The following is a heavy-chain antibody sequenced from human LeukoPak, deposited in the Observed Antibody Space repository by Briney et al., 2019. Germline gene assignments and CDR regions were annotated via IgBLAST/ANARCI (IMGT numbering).Heavy chain of an antibody. CDR2: ISSSSSYI. Sequence: PGGSLRLSCAASGFTFSSYSMNWVRQAPGKGLEWVSSISSSSSYIYYADSVKGRFTISRDNAKNSLYLQMNILRAEDTAVYYCARDRSTTVTTYYGFDYWGQGTLVTVSS. CDR3: ARDRSTTVTTYYGFDY. J-gene: IGHJ4*02. CDR1: GFTFSSYS. V-gene: IGHV3-21*01. D-gene: IGHD4-17*01.